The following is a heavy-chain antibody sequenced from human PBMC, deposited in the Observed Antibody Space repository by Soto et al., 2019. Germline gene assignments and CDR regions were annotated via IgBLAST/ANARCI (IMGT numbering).Heavy chain of an antibody. CDR1: GFPFINFA. D-gene: IGHD3-3*01. Sequence: PGGSLRLSCAASGFPFINFAMSWVRQAPGKALEWGASLDTSGDITFYASSVKGRFFISRDNSRKTLFLQMSSLRADDSAVYYCAKASRAYERKGLFFDTWGQGSRVTVSS. CDR3: AKASRAYERKGLFFDT. J-gene: IGHJ5*02. V-gene: IGHV3-23*01. CDR2: LDTSGDIT.